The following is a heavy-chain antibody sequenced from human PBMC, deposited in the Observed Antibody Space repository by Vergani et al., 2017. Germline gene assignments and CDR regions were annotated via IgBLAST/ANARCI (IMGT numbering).Heavy chain of an antibody. J-gene: IGHJ5*02. CDR1: GYSFTSYW. CDR2: IDPSDSYT. V-gene: IGHV5-10-1*03. CDR3: ASSGCPKNWFDP. Sequence: EVQLVQSGAEVKKPGESLRISCKGSGYSFTSYWISWVRQMPGKGLEWMGRIDPSDSYTNYSPSFQGHVTISADKSISTAYLQWSSLKASDTAMYYCASSGCPKNWFDPWGQGTLVTVSS.